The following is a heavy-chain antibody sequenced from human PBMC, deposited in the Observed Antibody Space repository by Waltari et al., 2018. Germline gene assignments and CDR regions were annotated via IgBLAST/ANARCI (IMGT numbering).Heavy chain of an antibody. CDR3: ARRGYYDSSGYYYKSPEAPFDY. V-gene: IGHV5-51*01. D-gene: IGHD3-22*01. J-gene: IGHJ4*02. CDR1: GYSFTSYW. CDR2: IYPGDSDT. Sequence: EVQLVQSGAEVKKPGESLKISCKGSGYSFTSYWIGWVRQMPGKGLEWMGIIYPGDSDTRYSPSFQGQVTISADKSISTAYLQWSSLKASDTAMYYCARRGYYDSSGYYYKSPEAPFDYWGQGTLVTVSS.